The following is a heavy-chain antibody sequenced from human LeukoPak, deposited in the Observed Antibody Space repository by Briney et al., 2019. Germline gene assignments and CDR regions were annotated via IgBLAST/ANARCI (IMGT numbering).Heavy chain of an antibody. V-gene: IGHV4-39*01. J-gene: IGHJ4*02. CDR1: GGSISSSSYY. CDR2: IYYSGST. Sequence: SETLSLTCTVSGGSISSSSYYWGWIRQPPGKGLEWIGSIYYSGSTYYNPSLKSRVTISVDTSKNQFSLKLSSVTAADTAVYYCAIRGGDGEDDYWVQGTLVTVSS. D-gene: IGHD3-10*01. CDR3: AIRGGDGEDDY.